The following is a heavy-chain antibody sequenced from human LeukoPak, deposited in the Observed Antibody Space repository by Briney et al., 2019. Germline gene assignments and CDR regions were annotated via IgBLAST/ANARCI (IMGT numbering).Heavy chain of an antibody. CDR1: GYSFTSYW. V-gene: IGHV5-51*01. CDR3: ARGERDCSSTTCYGTNWFDP. CDR2: IYPGDSET. J-gene: IGHJ5*02. D-gene: IGHD2-2*01. Sequence: GESLKVSCKGSGYSFTSYWIGWVRQMPGKGLEWMGIIYPGDSETRFSPSFQGQVTISADKSISTAYLQWSSLKASDTAMYYCARGERDCSSTTCYGTNWFDPWGQGTLVTVSS.